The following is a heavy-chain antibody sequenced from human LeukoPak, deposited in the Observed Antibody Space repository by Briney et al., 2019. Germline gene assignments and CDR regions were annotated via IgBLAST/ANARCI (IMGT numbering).Heavy chain of an antibody. CDR1: GGTFSSYT. CDR2: IIPILVIA. J-gene: IGHJ4*02. V-gene: IGHV1-69*02. D-gene: IGHD2-2*01. CDR3: AIFIVVVPAATLGVDY. Sequence: XVSCKASGGTFSSYTISWVRQAPGQGLEWMGRIIPILVIANSAQKFQGTLTIPAATSTSTAYMELSSLRSEGTAVYYCAIFIVVVPAATLGVDYWGQGTLVTVSS.